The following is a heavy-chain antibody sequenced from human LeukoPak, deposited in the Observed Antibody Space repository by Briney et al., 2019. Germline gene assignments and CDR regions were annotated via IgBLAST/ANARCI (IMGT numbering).Heavy chain of an antibody. D-gene: IGHD2-15*01. Sequence: ASVKVSCKASGYTFTSYYMHWVRQAPGQGLEWMGIINPSGGSTSYAQKFQDRVTMTTDTSTTTAYLELKSLRSDDTAVYYCARSQGHRLLNYYSYYMDVWGKGATVTVSS. V-gene: IGHV1-46*01. CDR1: GYTFTSYY. CDR2: INPSGGST. J-gene: IGHJ6*03. CDR3: ARSQGHRLLNYYSYYMDV.